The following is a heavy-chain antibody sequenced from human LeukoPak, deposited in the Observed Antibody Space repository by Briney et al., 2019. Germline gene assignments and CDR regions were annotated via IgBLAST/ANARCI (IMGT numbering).Heavy chain of an antibody. J-gene: IGHJ6*03. CDR2: INPNSGGT. Sequence: ASVKVSCKASGYTFTGYCMHWVRQAPGQGLEWMGWINPNSGGTNYAQKFQGRVTMTRDTSISTAYMELSRLRSADTAVYYCARPASGDYTYYYYMDVWGKGTTVTVSS. CDR3: ARPASGDYTYYYYMDV. V-gene: IGHV1-2*02. CDR1: GYTFTGYC. D-gene: IGHD4-17*01.